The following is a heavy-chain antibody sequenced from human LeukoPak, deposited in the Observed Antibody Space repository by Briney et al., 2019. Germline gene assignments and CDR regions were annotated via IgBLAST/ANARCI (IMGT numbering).Heavy chain of an antibody. CDR1: GFTFSSYS. Sequence: GGSLRLSCAASGFTFSSYSMNWVREAPGKGLEWDSSSSSSSSYIYYADSVKGRFTISRDNAKNSLYLQMNSLRAEDTAVYYCARGDSSSWFMVPTDYWGQGTLVTVSS. D-gene: IGHD6-13*01. V-gene: IGHV3-21*01. CDR3: ARGDSSSWFMVPTDY. J-gene: IGHJ4*02. CDR2: SSSSSSYI.